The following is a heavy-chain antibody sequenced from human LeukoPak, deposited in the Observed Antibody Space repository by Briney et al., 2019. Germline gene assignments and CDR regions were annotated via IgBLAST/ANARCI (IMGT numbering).Heavy chain of an antibody. CDR1: GGSISSSSYY. V-gene: IGHV4-39*01. CDR2: IYYSGST. D-gene: IGHD3-3*01. Sequence: SETLSLTCTVSGGSISSSSYYWGWIRQPPGKGLEWIGSIYYSGSTYYNPSLKSRVTISVDTSKNQFSLKLSSVTAADTAVYYCARPGVSRFLEWLKDHYGMDVWGQGTTVTVSS. J-gene: IGHJ6*02. CDR3: ARPGVSRFLEWLKDHYGMDV.